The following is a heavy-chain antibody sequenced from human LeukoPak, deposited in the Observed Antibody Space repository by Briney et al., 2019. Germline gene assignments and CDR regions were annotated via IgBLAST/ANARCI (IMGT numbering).Heavy chain of an antibody. D-gene: IGHD5-18*01. Sequence: ASVKASCKASGGTFSSYAINWVRQAPGQGLEWMGGIIPIFGTSNYAHKFQGRVTITADESTSTVYMELSSLRSDDTAIYYCAFEGYNYGYNWGQGTLVTVSS. CDR2: IIPIFGTS. CDR1: GGTFSSYA. J-gene: IGHJ4*02. CDR3: AFEGYNYGYN. V-gene: IGHV1-69*01.